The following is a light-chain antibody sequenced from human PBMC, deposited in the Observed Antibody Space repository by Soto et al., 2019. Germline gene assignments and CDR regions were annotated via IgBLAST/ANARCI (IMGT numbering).Light chain of an antibody. J-gene: IGKJ5*01. CDR1: QSVTSN. Sequence: EIVLTQSPCTLSLSPGERATLSCRASQSVTSNLAWYQQKPGQAPSLLIYGASTRATGIPARFSGSGSGTEFTLTISSLQSEDFAVYYCQQYNNWPPITFGQGTRLEIK. CDR3: QQYNNWPPIT. V-gene: IGKV3-15*01. CDR2: GAS.